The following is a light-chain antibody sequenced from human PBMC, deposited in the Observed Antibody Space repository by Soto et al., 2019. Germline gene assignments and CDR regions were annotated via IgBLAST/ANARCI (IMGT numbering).Light chain of an antibody. V-gene: IGKV3-11*01. J-gene: IGKJ1*01. CDR3: QQRSNWPWT. CDR1: QSVSSY. Sequence: EIVLPQSPATLPLSPGERATLSCRASQSVSSYLAWYQQKPGQAPRLLIYDASNRATGIPARFSGSGSGTDFTLTISSLEPEDFAVYYCQQRSNWPWTFGQGTKV. CDR2: DAS.